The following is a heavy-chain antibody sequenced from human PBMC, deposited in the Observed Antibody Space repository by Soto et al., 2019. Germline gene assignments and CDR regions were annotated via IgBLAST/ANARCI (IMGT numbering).Heavy chain of an antibody. D-gene: IGHD1-1*01. J-gene: IGHJ6*02. V-gene: IGHV4-59*01. CDR1: GGSISGYY. CDR2: IFYRGST. CDR3: TRHAIIPKLQYGMDV. Sequence: TSETLSLTCTVSGGSISGYYWSWIRQPPGKGLEWIGYIFYRGSTLYNPSLQSRVTISVDTSKNQFFLGLTSVTAADTAVYYCTRHAIIPKLQYGMDVWGQGASVTVSS.